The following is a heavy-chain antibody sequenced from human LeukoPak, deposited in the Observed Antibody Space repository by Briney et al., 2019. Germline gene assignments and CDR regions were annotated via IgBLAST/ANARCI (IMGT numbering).Heavy chain of an antibody. CDR1: GYTFTSYG. Sequence: ASVKVSCKASGYTFTSYGISWVRQAPGQGLEWMGWISAYNGNTNYAQKLQGRVTMTTDTSTSTAYMELRSLRSDDTAVYYCARERGFLEWLLQDYWGQGTLVTVSS. V-gene: IGHV1-18*01. CDR2: ISAYNGNT. D-gene: IGHD3-3*01. CDR3: ARERGFLEWLLQDY. J-gene: IGHJ4*02.